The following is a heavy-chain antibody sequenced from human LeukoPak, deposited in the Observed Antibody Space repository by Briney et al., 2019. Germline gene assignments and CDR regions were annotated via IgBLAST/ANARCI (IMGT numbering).Heavy chain of an antibody. V-gene: IGHV4-4*09. CDR2: IYTSGST. CDR3: ARLKVEMATIGWFDP. D-gene: IGHD5-24*01. CDR1: GGSISSYY. J-gene: IGHJ5*02. Sequence: PSETLSLTCTVSGGSISSYYWSWIRQPPGKGLEWIGYIYTSGSTSYNPSLKSRVTISVDTSKNQFSLKLSSVTAADTAVYYCARLKVEMATIGWFDPWGQGTLVTVSS.